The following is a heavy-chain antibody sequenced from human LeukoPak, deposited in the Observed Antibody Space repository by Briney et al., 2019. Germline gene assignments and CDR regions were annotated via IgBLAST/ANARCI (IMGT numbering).Heavy chain of an antibody. J-gene: IGHJ4*02. CDR2: ISGSGGST. D-gene: IGHD3-9*01. CDR1: GFTFSSYA. CDR3: AKDGGYFDWLLYLDY. Sequence: PRGSLSLSCAASGFTFSSYAMSWVRQAPGKGLEWVSAISGSGGSTYYADSVKGRFTISRDNSKNTLYLQMNSLRAEDTAVYYCAKDGGYFDWLLYLDYWEQRTLVTVSS. V-gene: IGHV3-23*01.